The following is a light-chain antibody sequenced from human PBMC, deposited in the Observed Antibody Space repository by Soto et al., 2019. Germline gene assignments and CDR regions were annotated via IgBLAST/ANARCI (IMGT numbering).Light chain of an antibody. CDR1: QSVTSW. CDR3: QQYRGYSWT. Sequence: DIQMTQSPSTLSASVGDRVTITCRASQSVTSWLAWYQQKPGKAPNLLIYKASNLEYEVSSRFSGSGYGTEFTLTISSLQPDDFATYYGQQYRGYSWTFGQGTKVEIK. CDR2: KAS. J-gene: IGKJ1*01. V-gene: IGKV1-5*03.